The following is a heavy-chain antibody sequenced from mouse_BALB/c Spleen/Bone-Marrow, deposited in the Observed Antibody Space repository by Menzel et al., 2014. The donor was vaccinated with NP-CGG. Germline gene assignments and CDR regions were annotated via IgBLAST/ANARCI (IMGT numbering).Heavy chain of an antibody. V-gene: IGHV1-80*01. CDR3: ARGRGWYFDY. CDR2: IYHGDGDT. D-gene: IGHD2-3*01. Sequence: QVHVKQSGAELVRPGSSVKISCKASGYAFSNYWMNWVKRRPGQGLEWIGQIYHGDGDTNYNGKFKGKATLTADKSSSTAYMQLSSLTSEDSAVYFCARGRGWYFDYWGQGTTLTVSS. J-gene: IGHJ2*01. CDR1: GYAFSNYW.